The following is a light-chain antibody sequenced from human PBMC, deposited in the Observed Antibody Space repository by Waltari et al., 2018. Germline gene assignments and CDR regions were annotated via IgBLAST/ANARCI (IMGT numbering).Light chain of an antibody. Sequence: QSVLTQPPSVSGAPGQRVTISCTGSSSNTGAGSDVHWYQQLPGTAPKLLIFDSKNRPSGVPDRFSGSKSGTSASLAITGLQAEDEADYYCQSYDNSLSGVLFGGGTKLTVL. CDR1: SSNTGAGSD. CDR3: QSYDNSLSGVL. J-gene: IGLJ2*01. V-gene: IGLV1-40*01. CDR2: DSK.